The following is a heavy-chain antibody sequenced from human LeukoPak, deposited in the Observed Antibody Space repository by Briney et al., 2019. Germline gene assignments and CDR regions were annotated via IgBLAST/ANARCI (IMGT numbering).Heavy chain of an antibody. Sequence: GGSLRLSCAASGFTFSRYSMNWVRQAPGKGLEWVSGINWNGGSTGYADSVKGRFTISRDNAKNSLYLQMNSLRAEDTALYYCARVPDTAMVMAYLDYWGQGTLVTVSS. D-gene: IGHD5-18*01. J-gene: IGHJ4*02. V-gene: IGHV3-20*04. CDR3: ARVPDTAMVMAYLDY. CDR1: GFTFSRYS. CDR2: INWNGGST.